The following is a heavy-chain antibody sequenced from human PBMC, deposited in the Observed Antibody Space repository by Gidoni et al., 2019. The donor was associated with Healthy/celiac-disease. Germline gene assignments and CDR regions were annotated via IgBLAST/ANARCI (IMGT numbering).Heavy chain of an antibody. J-gene: IGHJ6*02. D-gene: IGHD6-13*01. CDR3: TTDLSQFTLAAAGYYYGMDV. V-gene: IGHV3-15*01. CDR2: IKSKTDGGTT. Sequence: RIKSKTDGGTTDYAAPVKGRFTISRDDSKNTLYLQMNSLKTEDTAVYYCTTDLSQFTLAAAGYYYGMDVWGQGTTVTVSS.